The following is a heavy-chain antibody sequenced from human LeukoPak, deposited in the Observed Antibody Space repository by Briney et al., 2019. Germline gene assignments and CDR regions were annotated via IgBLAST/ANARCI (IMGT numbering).Heavy chain of an antibody. D-gene: IGHD1-26*01. CDR1: EFSFSSYN. Sequence: GSLRLSCAASEFSFSSYNMNWVRQAPGKGLEWVSSITSSSSYTFYADSVKGRFTISRDNAKSSLYLQMNSLTADDTAVYYCARDPYSGTYSPGVYYYYMDVWGKGTTVTVSS. V-gene: IGHV3-21*06. CDR3: ARDPYSGTYSPGVYYYYMDV. CDR2: ITSSSSYT. J-gene: IGHJ6*03.